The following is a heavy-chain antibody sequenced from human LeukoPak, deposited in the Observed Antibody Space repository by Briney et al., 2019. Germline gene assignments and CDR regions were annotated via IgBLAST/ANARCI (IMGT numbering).Heavy chain of an antibody. CDR3: ARVDRDAYSVFDY. D-gene: IGHD5-24*01. J-gene: IGHJ4*02. V-gene: IGHV3-30-3*01. Sequence: GGSLRLSCAASGFTFSSYAMHWVRQAPGKGLEWVAVISYDGGSKYYADSVKGRFTISRDNSKNTLYLQMNSLRAEDTAVYYCARVDRDAYSVFDYWGQGTLVTVSS. CDR1: GFTFSSYA. CDR2: ISYDGGSK.